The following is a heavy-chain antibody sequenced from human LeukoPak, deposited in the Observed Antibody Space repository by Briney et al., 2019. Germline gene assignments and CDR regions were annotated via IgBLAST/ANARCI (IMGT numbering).Heavy chain of an antibody. Sequence: SVKVSCKASGYTFTGYYMHWVRQAPGQGLEWMGGIIPIFGTANYAQKFQGRVTITADESTSTAYMELSSLRSEDTAVYYCARAEADSSSSPWYYYYYMDVWGKGTTVTVSS. V-gene: IGHV1-69*13. CDR3: ARAEADSSSSPWYYYYYMDV. D-gene: IGHD6-6*01. CDR2: IIPIFGTA. J-gene: IGHJ6*03. CDR1: GYTFTGYY.